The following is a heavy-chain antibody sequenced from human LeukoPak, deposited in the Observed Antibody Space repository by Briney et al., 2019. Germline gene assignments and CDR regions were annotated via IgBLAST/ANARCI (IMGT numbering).Heavy chain of an antibody. Sequence: SETLSLTCTVSGGSISSYYWSWIRQPPGKGLEWIGYIYYSGSTNYNPSLKSRVTISVDTSKNQFSLKLSSVTAADTAVYYCARASGRVFDYWGQGTLVTVSS. CDR2: IYYSGST. CDR1: GGSISSYY. J-gene: IGHJ4*02. D-gene: IGHD1-26*01. V-gene: IGHV4-59*01. CDR3: ARASGRVFDY.